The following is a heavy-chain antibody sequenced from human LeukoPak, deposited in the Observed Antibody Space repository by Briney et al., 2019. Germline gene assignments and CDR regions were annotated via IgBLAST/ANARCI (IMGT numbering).Heavy chain of an antibody. CDR2: IYYSGST. CDR3: ARGVNWIDP. Sequence: SETLSLTCTVSDGSISSSSYYWGWIRQPPGKGLEWIGSIYYSGSTYYSPSLKSRVAISVVTSKNQFSLKLSSVTAADTAVYYCARGVNWIDPWGQGTLVTVSS. V-gene: IGHV4-39*01. J-gene: IGHJ5*02. CDR1: DGSISSSSYY. D-gene: IGHD6-13*01.